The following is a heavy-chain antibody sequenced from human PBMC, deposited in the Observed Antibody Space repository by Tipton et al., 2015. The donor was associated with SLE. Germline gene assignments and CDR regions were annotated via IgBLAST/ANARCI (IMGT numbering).Heavy chain of an antibody. CDR3: ARSSSGYYVDY. D-gene: IGHD3-22*01. CDR2: VSHTRST. Sequence: WSWVRQPPGKGLEWIGEVSHTRSTNYNPSLKSRGTISVDTSKNQFSLRLSSVTAADTAVYYCARSSSGYYVDYWGQGTLVTVSS. J-gene: IGHJ4*02. V-gene: IGHV4-34*01.